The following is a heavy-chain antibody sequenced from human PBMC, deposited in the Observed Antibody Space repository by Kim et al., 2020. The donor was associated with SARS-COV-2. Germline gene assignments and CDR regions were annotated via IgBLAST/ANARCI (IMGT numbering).Heavy chain of an antibody. D-gene: IGHD5-18*01. CDR2: INTNTGNP. V-gene: IGHV7-4-1*02. CDR1: GYTFTSYA. CDR3: ARDLQPRDTAMVTGFDP. Sequence: ASVKVSCKASGYTFTSYAMNWVRQAPGQGLEWMGWINTNTGNPTYAQGFTGRFVFSLDTSVSTAYLQISSLKAEDTAVYYCARDLQPRDTAMVTGFDPWGQGTLVTVSS. J-gene: IGHJ5*02.